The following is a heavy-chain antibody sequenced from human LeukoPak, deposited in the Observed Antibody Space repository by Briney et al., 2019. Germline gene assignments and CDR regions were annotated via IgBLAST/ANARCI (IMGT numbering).Heavy chain of an antibody. CDR2: IHYRGAT. CDR3: ARGRPGAGNYYFDL. D-gene: IGHD1-7*01. Sequence: SETLSLTCAVYGGSYSGYYWSWIRQPPGKGLEWVGEIHYRGATNYKSSLKSRVTISGDTSKNQISLKLTSVTAADTALYYCARGRPGAGNYYFDLWGRGTPVTVSS. CDR1: GGSYSGYY. J-gene: IGHJ2*01. V-gene: IGHV4-34*01.